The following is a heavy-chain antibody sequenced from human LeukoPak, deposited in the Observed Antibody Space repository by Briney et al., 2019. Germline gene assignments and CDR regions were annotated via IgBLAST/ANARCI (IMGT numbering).Heavy chain of an antibody. D-gene: IGHD3-16*01. CDR1: GLTVSSNS. Sequence: PGGSLRLSCAASGLTVSSNSMSWVRQAPGKGLEWVGRIRSKANSYATAYAASVKGRFTISRDDSKNTAYLQMNSLKTEDTAVYYCTRHFHGGGDIWGQGTMVTVSS. J-gene: IGHJ3*02. V-gene: IGHV3-73*01. CDR3: TRHFHGGGDI. CDR2: IRSKANSYAT.